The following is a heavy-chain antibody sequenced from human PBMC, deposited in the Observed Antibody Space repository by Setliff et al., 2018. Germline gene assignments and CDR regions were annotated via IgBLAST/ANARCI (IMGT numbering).Heavy chain of an antibody. D-gene: IGHD3-3*01. CDR2: ISGSGGST. V-gene: IGHV3-23*01. J-gene: IGHJ6*03. CDR1: GFTFSSYA. Sequence: GESLTISCAASGFTFSSYAMSWVRQAPGKGLEWVSAISGSGGSTYYADSVKGRFTISRDNSKNTLYLQMNSLRAEDTAVYYCAKGGEYYDFWSGYPLEPPSYYYYYMDVWGKGTTVTVSS. CDR3: AKGGEYYDFWSGYPLEPPSYYYYYMDV.